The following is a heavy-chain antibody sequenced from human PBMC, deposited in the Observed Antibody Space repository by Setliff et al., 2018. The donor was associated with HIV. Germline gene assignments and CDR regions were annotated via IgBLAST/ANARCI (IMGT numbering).Heavy chain of an antibody. CDR3: ARVVPREVAPGGFDI. D-gene: IGHD5-12*01. Sequence: PSETLSLTCAVSGYSVSSGYYWGWIRQPPGKGLEWIASIYYSGSTYYAPPLKSRVTISVDTSKNQFSLKLTSVTAADTAVYFCARVVPREVAPGGFDIWGQGTMVTVSS. J-gene: IGHJ3*02. CDR1: GYSVSSGYY. V-gene: IGHV4-38-2*01. CDR2: IYYSGST.